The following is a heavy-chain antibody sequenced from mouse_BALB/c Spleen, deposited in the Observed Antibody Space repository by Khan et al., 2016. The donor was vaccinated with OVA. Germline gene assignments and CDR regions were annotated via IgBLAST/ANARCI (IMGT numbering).Heavy chain of an antibody. CDR2: ISSTGST. CDR3: ARSLYYSYGYALDC. J-gene: IGHJ4*01. Sequence: EVKLLESGPVLVKPSQSLSLTCTVTGYSITSDYAWNWIRQFPGNKLEWLGYISSTGSTSYNPSLKSRISITRDTSKNQFFLQLKSVTTEDTATYYGARSLYYSYGYALDCWGRGTSVTVSS. V-gene: IGHV3-2*02. D-gene: IGHD2-14*01. CDR1: GYSITSDYA.